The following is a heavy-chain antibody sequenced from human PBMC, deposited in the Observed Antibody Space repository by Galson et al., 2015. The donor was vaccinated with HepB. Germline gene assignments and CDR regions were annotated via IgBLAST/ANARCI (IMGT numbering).Heavy chain of an antibody. J-gene: IGHJ4*02. V-gene: IGHV3-74*01. CDR1: GFTFSSYW. CDR2: INSDGSST. D-gene: IGHD1-26*01. Sequence: SLRLSCAASGFTFSSYWMHWVRHAPGKGLVWVSRINSDGSSTSYADSVRGRFTISRDNAKNTLYLQMNSLRAEDTAVYYCARELIVGAMDLNYWGQGTLVTVSS. CDR3: ARELIVGAMDLNY.